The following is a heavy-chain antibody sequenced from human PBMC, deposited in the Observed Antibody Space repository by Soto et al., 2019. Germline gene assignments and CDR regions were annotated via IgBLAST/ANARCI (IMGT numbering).Heavy chain of an antibody. J-gene: IGHJ4*02. D-gene: IGHD2-2*01. Sequence: QVQLVESGGGVVQPGRSLRLSCAASGLTFSSYAMHWVRQAPGKGLEWVAVISYDGSNKYYADSVKGRFTISRDNSKNTLYLQMNSLRAEDTAVYYCARGGPYCISTSCSNFDYWGQGTLVTVSS. CDR1: GLTFSSYA. CDR3: ARGGPYCISTSCSNFDY. CDR2: ISYDGSNK. V-gene: IGHV3-30-3*01.